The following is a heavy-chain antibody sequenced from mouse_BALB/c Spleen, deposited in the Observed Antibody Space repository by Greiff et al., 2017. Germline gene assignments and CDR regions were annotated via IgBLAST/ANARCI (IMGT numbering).Heavy chain of an antibody. Sequence: EVHLVESGPELEKPGASVKISCKASGYSFTGYNMNWVKQSNGKSLEWIGNIDPYYGGTSYNQKFKGKATLTVDKSSSTAYMQLKSLTSEDSAVYYCAGDYDGGPGFAYWGQGTLVTVSA. V-gene: IGHV1-39*01. D-gene: IGHD2-4*01. CDR1: GYSFTGYN. J-gene: IGHJ3*01. CDR3: AGDYDGGPGFAY. CDR2: IDPYYGGT.